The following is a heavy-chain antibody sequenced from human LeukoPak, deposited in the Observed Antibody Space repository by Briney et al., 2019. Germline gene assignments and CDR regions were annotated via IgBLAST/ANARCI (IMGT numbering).Heavy chain of an antibody. CDR3: AREHTIAATGTHWFAP. CDR1: GFTFSSYA. CDR2: ISYDGSNK. Sequence: GGSLRLSCAASGFTFSSYAMHWVRQAPGKGLEWVAVISYDGSNKYYADSVKGRFTISRDNSENRLYLQMSSLRVEDTAVYYCAREHTIAATGTHWFAPWGQGTLVTVSS. V-gene: IGHV3-30-3*01. D-gene: IGHD6-13*01. J-gene: IGHJ5*02.